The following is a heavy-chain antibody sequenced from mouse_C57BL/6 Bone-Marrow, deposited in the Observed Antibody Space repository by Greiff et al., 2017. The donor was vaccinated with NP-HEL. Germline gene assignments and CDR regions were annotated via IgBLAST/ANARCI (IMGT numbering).Heavy chain of an antibody. V-gene: IGHV1-7*01. Sequence: QVQLKQSGAELAKPGASVKLSCKASGYTFTSYWMHWVKQRPGQGLEWIGYINPSSGYTKYNQKFKDKATLTADKSSSTAYMQLSSLTYEDSAVYYCARGIVTTVVAEDYAMDYWGQGTSVTVSS. CDR1: GYTFTSYW. J-gene: IGHJ4*01. CDR3: ARGIVTTVVAEDYAMDY. CDR2: INPSSGYT. D-gene: IGHD1-1*01.